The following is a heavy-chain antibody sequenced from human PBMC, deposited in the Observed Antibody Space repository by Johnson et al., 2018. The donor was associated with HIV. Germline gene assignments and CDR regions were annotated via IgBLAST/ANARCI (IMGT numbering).Heavy chain of an antibody. CDR3: ASTDDAFDI. V-gene: IGHV3-30-3*01. D-gene: IGHD4-17*01. J-gene: IGHJ3*02. CDR1: GFTFSSYA. CDR2: ISYDGSNK. Sequence: VQLVESGGDVVQPGRSLRLSCAASGFTFSSYAMHWVRQAPGKGLEWVAVISYDGSNKYYADSVKGRFTISRDNSKNTLYLQMNSLRAEDTAVYYCASTDDAFDIWGQGTMVTVSS.